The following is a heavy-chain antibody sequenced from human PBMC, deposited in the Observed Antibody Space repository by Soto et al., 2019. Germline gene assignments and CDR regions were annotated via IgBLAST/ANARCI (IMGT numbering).Heavy chain of an antibody. D-gene: IGHD3-10*01. Sequence: QVQLQESGPGLVKPSETLSLTCTVSGGSISSYYWSWIRQPPGKGLEWIGYIYYSGNTNYNPSLKRRVTISVDTSKNQFSLKLSSVTAADTAVYYCARGWSRYYGSGAAFAYWGQGTLVTVSS. CDR1: GGSISSYY. V-gene: IGHV4-59*01. J-gene: IGHJ4*02. CDR2: IYYSGNT. CDR3: ARGWSRYYGSGAAFAY.